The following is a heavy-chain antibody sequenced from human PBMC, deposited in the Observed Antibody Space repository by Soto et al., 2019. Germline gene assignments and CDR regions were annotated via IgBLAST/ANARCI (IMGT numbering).Heavy chain of an antibody. V-gene: IGHV3-7*01. CDR3: ARYYSKFYYYMDV. CDR2: IKQDGSEE. J-gene: IGHJ6*03. Sequence: GGSLRLSCAASGFTFRSYWMSWVRQAPGKGLEWVANIKQDGSEEYYVDSVRGRFTISRDNAKNSVYLEMNSLRAEDTAVYYWARYYSKFYYYMDVWGKGTTVTVAS. D-gene: IGHD4-4*01. CDR1: GFTFRSYW.